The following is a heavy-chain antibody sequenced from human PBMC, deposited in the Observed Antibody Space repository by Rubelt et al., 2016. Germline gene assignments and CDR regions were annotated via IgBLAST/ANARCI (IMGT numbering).Heavy chain of an antibody. D-gene: IGHD3-16*01. V-gene: IGHV3-7*01. CDR3: ARGARVWGTGLDY. CDR2: IKQDGSEK. J-gene: IGHJ4*02. Sequence: GKGLEWLANIKQDGSEKYYVDSVKGRFTISKDNAKNSLYLQMNSLRAEDTAVYYCARGARVWGTGLDYWGQGTLVTVSS.